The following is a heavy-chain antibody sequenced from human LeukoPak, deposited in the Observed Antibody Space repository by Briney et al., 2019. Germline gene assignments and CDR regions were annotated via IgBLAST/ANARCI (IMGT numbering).Heavy chain of an antibody. J-gene: IGHJ4*02. CDR2: IYSSGSS. CDR1: GGSISSSSYY. CDR3: ARLLRIFYGSGSSSVDY. D-gene: IGHD3-10*01. Sequence: SETLSLACTVSGGSISSSSYYWGWIRQPPGKGLEWIGNIYSSGSSYYNPSLESRVTMFVDTSKNQFSLKLSSVTAADTAVYYCARLLRIFYGSGSSSVDYWGQGTLVTVSS. V-gene: IGHV4-39*01.